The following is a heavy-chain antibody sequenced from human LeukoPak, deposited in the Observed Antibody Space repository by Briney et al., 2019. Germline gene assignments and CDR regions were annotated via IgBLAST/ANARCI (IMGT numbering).Heavy chain of an antibody. J-gene: IGHJ3*02. CDR3: AKTRGITKGAFDI. D-gene: IGHD3-10*01. V-gene: IGHV3-23*01. CDR2: ISGGGGST. Sequence: GGSLRLSCAASGFIFSSYALSWVRQAPGKGLEGVSGISGGGGSTDYATSVKGRFTISRDNSKNTLYLQMNSLRAEDTAVYYCAKTRGITKGAFDIWGQGTIATVSS. CDR1: GFIFSSYA.